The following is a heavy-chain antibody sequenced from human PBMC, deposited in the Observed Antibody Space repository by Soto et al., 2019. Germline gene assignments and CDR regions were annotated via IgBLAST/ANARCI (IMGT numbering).Heavy chain of an antibody. CDR2: IYYSGST. D-gene: IGHD2-21*01. J-gene: IGHJ4*02. Sequence: SETLSLTCTVSGGSISSSNYYWGWIRQPPGKGLEWIGSIYYSGSTYYNPSLKSRVTISVDTSKNQFSLKLSSVTAADTAVYYCARHEITDGDFDYWGQGTLVTVSS. CDR3: ARHEITDGDFDY. V-gene: IGHV4-39*01. CDR1: GGSISSSNYY.